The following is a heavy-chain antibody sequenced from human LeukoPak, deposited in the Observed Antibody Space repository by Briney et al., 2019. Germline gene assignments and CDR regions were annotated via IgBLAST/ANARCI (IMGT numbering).Heavy chain of an antibody. CDR2: INTDNGNT. Sequence: RASVTVSCKASGYTFTGYYMHWVRQAPGQRPEWMGWINTDNGNTKYAQKFQGRVTMTTDTSTSTAYMELSSLRSDDSAVYYCARKGCTGDCFRFGPWGQGTLVTVSS. CDR3: ARKGCTGDCFRFGP. V-gene: IGHV1/OR15-2*03. CDR1: GYTFTGYY. D-gene: IGHD2-21*02. J-gene: IGHJ5*02.